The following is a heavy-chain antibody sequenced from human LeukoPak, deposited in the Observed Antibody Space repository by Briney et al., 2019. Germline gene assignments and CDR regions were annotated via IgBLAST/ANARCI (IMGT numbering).Heavy chain of an antibody. V-gene: IGHV3-7*03. CDR3: AGCITMVRGFDP. D-gene: IGHD3-10*01. CDR1: GFTFSSYW. CDR2: IKQDGSEK. Sequence: GGSLRLSCAASGFTFSSYWMSWVRQAPGKGLEWVANIKQDGSEKYYVDSVKGRFTISRDNSKNTLYLQMNSLRAEDTAVYYCAGCITMVRGFDPWGQGTLVTVSS. J-gene: IGHJ5*02.